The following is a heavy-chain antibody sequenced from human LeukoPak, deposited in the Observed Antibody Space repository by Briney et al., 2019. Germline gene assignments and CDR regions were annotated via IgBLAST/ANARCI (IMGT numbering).Heavy chain of an antibody. CDR1: GLTFGNYA. CDR3: AKGAGTSEYYFDY. J-gene: IGHJ4*02. Sequence: GGSLRLACAASGLTFGNYAMSWVRQAPGKGLEWVSAISGSGGSTYQAGSVRGRFTISRDNSKNTLYLQMNSLRAEDTAVYYCAKGAGTSEYYFDYWGQGTLVTASS. D-gene: IGHD1-7*01. V-gene: IGHV3-23*01. CDR2: ISGSGGST.